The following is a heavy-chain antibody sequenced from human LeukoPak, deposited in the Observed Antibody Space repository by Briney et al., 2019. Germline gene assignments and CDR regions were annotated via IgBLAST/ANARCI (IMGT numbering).Heavy chain of an antibody. Sequence: PSETLSLTCTVSGGSISSSCYYWVWIRQPPGKGLEWIGSIYYSGSTYYNPSLKSRVTISVDTSKNQFSLKLSSVTAADTAVYYCARELSFDWAFAYWGQGSLVTVSS. CDR3: ARELSFDWAFAY. V-gene: IGHV4-39*02. D-gene: IGHD3-9*01. J-gene: IGHJ4*02. CDR1: GGSISSSCYY. CDR2: IYYSGST.